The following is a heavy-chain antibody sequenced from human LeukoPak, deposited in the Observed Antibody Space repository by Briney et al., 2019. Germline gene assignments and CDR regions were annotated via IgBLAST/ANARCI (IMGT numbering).Heavy chain of an antibody. CDR2: ISSSSSNT. CDR1: GFSFSDDC. Sequence: GGSLRLSCAASGFSFSDDCMSWIRQAPGKGLEWLSYISSSSSNTRYADSVKGRFTVSRDNAKSSLYLQMNSLSAEDTAVYYCARERAFYDSSGYSGRHAFDIWGQGTMVTVSS. J-gene: IGHJ3*02. V-gene: IGHV3-11*05. CDR3: ARERAFYDSSGYSGRHAFDI. D-gene: IGHD3-22*01.